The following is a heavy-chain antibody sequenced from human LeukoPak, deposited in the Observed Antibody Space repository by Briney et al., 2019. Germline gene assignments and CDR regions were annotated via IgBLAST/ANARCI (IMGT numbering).Heavy chain of an antibody. Sequence: GSLRLSCAASGFTFNNFAMNWVRQAPGKGLEWVSSVNFRGTISYYADSVKGRFTISRDNSNNTLFLQMDSLRAEDAAIYYCAKGERGIDYWGQGTLVTVSS. V-gene: IGHV3-23*01. CDR2: VNFRGTIS. J-gene: IGHJ4*02. D-gene: IGHD7-27*01. CDR3: AKGERGIDY. CDR1: GFTFNNFA.